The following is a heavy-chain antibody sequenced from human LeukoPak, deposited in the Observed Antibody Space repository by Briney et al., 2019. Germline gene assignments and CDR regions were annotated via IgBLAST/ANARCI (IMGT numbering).Heavy chain of an antibody. CDR2: IYGNSITR. D-gene: IGHD3-10*01. CDR1: GFIFSDYN. V-gene: IGHV3-48*02. Sequence: PGGSLRLSCAASGFIFSDYNMNWVRQAPGKGLEWVSHIYGNSITRYYADSVKGRFTISRDNVKNSLYLQMNSLRDEDTAVYYCARYFGDPQGMDVWGQGTTVTVSS. CDR3: ARYFGDPQGMDV. J-gene: IGHJ6*02.